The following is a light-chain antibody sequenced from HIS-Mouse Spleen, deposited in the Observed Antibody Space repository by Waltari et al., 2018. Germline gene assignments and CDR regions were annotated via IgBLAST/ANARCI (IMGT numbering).Light chain of an antibody. Sequence: SSELTQDPAVSVALGQTVRITFQGDSLRSYYARWYQQKPGQAPVLVIYGKNNRPSGIPDRFSGYSSGNTASLTITGAQAEDEADYYCNSRDSSGNHVVFGGGTKLTVL. J-gene: IGLJ2*01. V-gene: IGLV3-19*01. CDR3: NSRDSSGNHVV. CDR2: GKN. CDR1: SLRSYY.